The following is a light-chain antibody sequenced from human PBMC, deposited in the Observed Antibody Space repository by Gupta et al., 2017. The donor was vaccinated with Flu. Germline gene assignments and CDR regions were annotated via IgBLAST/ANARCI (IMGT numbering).Light chain of an antibody. J-gene: IGLJ1*01. Sequence: QSVLTQPPSVSGAPGQRITITCTGRSSNIGAGYAVHWYQQLPGAAPKLLIYDNTNRPSGVPDRFSGSKSGASASLAISGLQSEDEAAYYCQSYDNSLSGSYVFATGTKVTVL. CDR1: SSNIGAGYA. V-gene: IGLV1-40*01. CDR2: DNT. CDR3: QSYDNSLSGSYV.